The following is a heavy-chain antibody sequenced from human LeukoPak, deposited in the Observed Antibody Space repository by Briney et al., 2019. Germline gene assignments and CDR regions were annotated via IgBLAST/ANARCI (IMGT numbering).Heavy chain of an antibody. J-gene: IGHJ4*02. CDR1: GFTFSSYS. Sequence: GGSLRLSCAASGFTFSSYSMNWVRQAPGKGLEWVSSISSSSSYIHYADSVKGRYTISRDNAKNSLYLQMNSLRAEDTAVYYCARGIDFDWLLDPLDYWGQGTLVTVSS. D-gene: IGHD3-9*01. V-gene: IGHV3-21*01. CDR3: ARGIDFDWLLDPLDY. CDR2: ISSSSSYI.